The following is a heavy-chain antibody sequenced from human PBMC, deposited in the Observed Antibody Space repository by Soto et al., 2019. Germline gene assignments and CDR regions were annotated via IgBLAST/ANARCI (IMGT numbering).Heavy chain of an antibody. CDR3: GRVKYYYDSSGYYRWFDP. D-gene: IGHD3-22*01. J-gene: IGHJ5*02. V-gene: IGHV4-59*01. CDR2: IYYSGST. Sequence: SETLSLTCTVSGGSISSYYWSWIRQPPGKGLEWIGYIYYSGSTNYNPSLKSRVTISVDTSKNQFSLKLSSVTAADTAVYYCGRVKYYYDSSGYYRWFDPWGQGTLVTVSS. CDR1: GGSISSYY.